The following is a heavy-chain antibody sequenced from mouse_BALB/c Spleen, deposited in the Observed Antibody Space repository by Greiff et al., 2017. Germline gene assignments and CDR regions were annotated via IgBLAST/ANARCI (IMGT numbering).Heavy chain of an antibody. D-gene: IGHD2-2*01. CDR2: ISYSGTN. Sequence: EVQLQESGPGLVKPSQSVSLTCTVTGFSITTVTYRWSWNRPFPGIKLVWLGYISYSGTNTYNPSLTSLTTITRDTSKNQFFLELISLTAEDTATNYCARDLYGYDNYYAMDDWGEGTSVTVSS. CDR1: GFSITTVTYR. V-gene: IGHV3-5*02. J-gene: IGHJ4*01. CDR3: ARDLYGYDNYYAMDD.